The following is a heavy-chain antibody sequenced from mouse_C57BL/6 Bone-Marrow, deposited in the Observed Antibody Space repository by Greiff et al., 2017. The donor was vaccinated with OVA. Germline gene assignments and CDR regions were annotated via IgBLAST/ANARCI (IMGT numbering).Heavy chain of an antibody. D-gene: IGHD1-1*01. Sequence: EVQLQQSGAELVRPGASVKLSCTASGFTITDDYMHWVKQRPEQGLEWIGWIDPENGDTEYPSKFQGKATITADTSSNTAYLQLSSLTSEDTAVYYGTTPLYYPSYFDGWGTGTTVTVSS. CDR2: IDPENGDT. CDR3: TTPLYYPSYFDG. CDR1: GFTITDDY. J-gene: IGHJ1*03. V-gene: IGHV14-4*01.